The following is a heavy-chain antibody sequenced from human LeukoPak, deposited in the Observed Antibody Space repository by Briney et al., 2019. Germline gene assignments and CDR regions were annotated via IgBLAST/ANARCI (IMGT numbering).Heavy chain of an antibody. D-gene: IGHD5-18*01. CDR2: INSDGSST. CDR1: GFTFSTYW. CDR3: ARDTAMVPFDY. V-gene: IGHV3-74*01. Sequence: SGGSLRLSCAASGFTFSTYWMHWVRQAPGKGLVWVSCINSDGSSTSYADSVKGRFTISRDNAKNTLYLQMNSLRAEDTTVYYCARDTAMVPFDYWGQGTLVTVSS. J-gene: IGHJ4*02.